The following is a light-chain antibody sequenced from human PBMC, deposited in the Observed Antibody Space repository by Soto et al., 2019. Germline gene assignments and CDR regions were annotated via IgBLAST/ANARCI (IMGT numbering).Light chain of an antibody. V-gene: IGKV3-20*01. CDR3: QQYGSSPT. CDR2: GAS. Sequence: EIVLTQSPGTLSLSPGERATLSCRASQSVSSSYLAWYQQKPGQAPRLLIYGASSRATGIPDRFSGIGSGTAFTLTISRLEPEGFAVYYCQQYGSSPTLGGGTKVEIK. J-gene: IGKJ4*01. CDR1: QSVSSSY.